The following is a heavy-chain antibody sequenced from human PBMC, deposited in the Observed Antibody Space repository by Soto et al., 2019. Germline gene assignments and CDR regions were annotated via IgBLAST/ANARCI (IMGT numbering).Heavy chain of an antibody. Sequence: SVKVSCKASGGSFSRYAISWVRQASGQGLEWMGGIIPIFGTANYAQKFQGRVTITADESTSTAYMELSSLRSEDTAVYYCAREGLDCSGGSCYSGYFQHWGQGTLVTVSS. J-gene: IGHJ1*01. V-gene: IGHV1-69*13. CDR1: GGSFSRYA. CDR2: IIPIFGTA. CDR3: AREGLDCSGGSCYSGYFQH. D-gene: IGHD2-15*01.